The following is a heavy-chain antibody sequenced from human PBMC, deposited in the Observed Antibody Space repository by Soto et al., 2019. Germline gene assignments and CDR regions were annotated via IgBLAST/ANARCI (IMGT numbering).Heavy chain of an antibody. CDR1: GFTFSTCA. CDR3: EKGSSTSYYSGLDY. J-gene: IGHJ4*02. D-gene: IGHD2-2*02. CDR2: ISGTGDNT. V-gene: IGHV3-23*01. Sequence: WGSLRLSCAASGFTFSTCAMSWVRQAPGKGLEWVSVISGTGDNTYYAGSVKGRFTISRDNSKNTLYLQMNSLRAEDTAIYYCEKGSSTSYYSGLDYWGQGSLVTVSS.